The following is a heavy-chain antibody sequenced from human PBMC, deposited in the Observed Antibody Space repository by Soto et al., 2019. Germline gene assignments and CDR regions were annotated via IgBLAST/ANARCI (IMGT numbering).Heavy chain of an antibody. CDR2: TNHSGRT. CDR1: GGTSGNHY. V-gene: IGHV4-34*01. D-gene: IGHD3-22*01. J-gene: IGHJ4*02. CDR3: ARTLIDDSSGYYSDY. Sequence: SETQSHRCSGSGGTSGNHYGRWIRQHTGKGLEWIGETNHSGRTNYNPSLKSRVTISVDTSKNQFSLKLSSVTAADTAVYYWARTLIDDSSGYYSDYCRQGTLVTGSS.